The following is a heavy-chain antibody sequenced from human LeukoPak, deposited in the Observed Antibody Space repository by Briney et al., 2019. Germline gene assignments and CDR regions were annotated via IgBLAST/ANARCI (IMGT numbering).Heavy chain of an antibody. D-gene: IGHD4-11*01. J-gene: IGHJ4*02. Sequence: GGSLRLSCAASGFTFSSYSMNWVRQAPGKGLEWVSSISSSSSYIYYADSVKGRFTISRDNAKNSLYLQMNSLRAEDTAVYYCARAIRIYSTFDYWGQGTLVTVSS. CDR3: ARAIRIYSTFDY. V-gene: IGHV3-21*01. CDR1: GFTFSSYS. CDR2: ISSSSSYI.